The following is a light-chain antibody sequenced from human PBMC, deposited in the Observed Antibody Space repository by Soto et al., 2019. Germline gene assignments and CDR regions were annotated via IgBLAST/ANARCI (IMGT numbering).Light chain of an antibody. V-gene: IGKV2-28*01. CDR3: MQALQTLLT. Sequence: DIVMTHSPLSLPVTPGEPVSISCRSSQSLLHSNGYNYLDWYLQKPGQSPQLLIYLGSNRASGVPDRFSGSGSGTDFTLKISRVEAEDVGVYYCMQALQTLLTFGGGPKVEIK. CDR2: LGS. J-gene: IGKJ4*01. CDR1: QSLLHSNGYNY.